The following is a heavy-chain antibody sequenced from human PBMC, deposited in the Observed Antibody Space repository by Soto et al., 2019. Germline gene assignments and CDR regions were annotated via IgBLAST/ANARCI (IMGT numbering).Heavy chain of an antibody. CDR2: ISNDGSNT. J-gene: IGHJ4*02. CDR3: ARLPDCSSSGCYSYFDI. CDR1: GFTLSDYY. D-gene: IGHD2-2*01. Sequence: EVQLVESGGGLVQPGGSLRLSCAASGFTLSDYYMHWARQAPGKGLVWVSRISNDGSNTDYADSVKGRFTISRDNAKNTMQLQMNSLRAEGTAVYYCARLPDCSSSGCYSYFDIWGQGTMVTVSS. V-gene: IGHV3-74*01.